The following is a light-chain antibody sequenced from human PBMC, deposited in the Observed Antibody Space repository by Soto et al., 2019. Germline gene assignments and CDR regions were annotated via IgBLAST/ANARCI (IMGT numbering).Light chain of an antibody. J-gene: IGLJ1*01. CDR2: DVS. Sequence: QSVLTQPASVSGSPGQSITISCTGTSSDVGGYNYVSWYQQHPGKAPKLMIYDVSNRPSGVSNRFSGSKSGNTASLTISGLQAEDEADYYCSSYTSSRPYDFGTWTKVTVL. V-gene: IGLV2-14*01. CDR1: SSDVGGYNY. CDR3: SSYTSSRPYD.